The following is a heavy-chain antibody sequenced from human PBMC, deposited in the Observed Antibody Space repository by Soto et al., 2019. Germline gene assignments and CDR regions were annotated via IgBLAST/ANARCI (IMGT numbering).Heavy chain of an antibody. J-gene: IGHJ6*02. CDR1: GGSISNYY. Sequence: TSETLSLTCTVSGGSISNYYWSWFRQTPGKGLEWIGYVHDSWGSNYNPSLKSRVAISLDTSKSQFSLKLTSVTATDTAVYYCARQGFGALHGLVDVWSQGTTVTV. CDR2: VHDSWGS. CDR3: ARQGFGALHGLVDV. D-gene: IGHD3-10*01. V-gene: IGHV4-59*08.